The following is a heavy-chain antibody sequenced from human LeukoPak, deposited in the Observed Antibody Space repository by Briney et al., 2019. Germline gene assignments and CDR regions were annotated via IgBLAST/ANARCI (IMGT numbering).Heavy chain of an antibody. Sequence: GGSLRLSCAASGFTFSSYWMHWVRQAPGKGLVWVSRINENGRTTSYADSVKGRFTISRDNAKNTVYLQMTSLRAEDTAIYYCARDLTMLGTPGNDFDYWGQGSLVTVSS. D-gene: IGHD3-3*01. CDR3: ARDLTMLGTPGNDFDY. V-gene: IGHV3-74*01. CDR1: GFTFSSYW. CDR2: INENGRTT. J-gene: IGHJ4*02.